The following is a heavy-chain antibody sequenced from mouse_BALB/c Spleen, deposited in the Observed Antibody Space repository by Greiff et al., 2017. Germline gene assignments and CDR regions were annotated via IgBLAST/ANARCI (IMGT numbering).Heavy chain of an antibody. V-gene: IGHV2-2*02. D-gene: IGHD2-1*01. J-gene: IGHJ4*01. CDR1: GFSLTSYG. Sequence: QVQLQQSGPGLVQPSQSLSITCTVSGFSLTSYGVHWVRQSPGKGLEWLGVIWSGGSTDYNAAFISRLSISKDNSKSQVFFKMNSLQANDTAIYYCARNYRGVTTRYYAMDYWGQGTSVTVSS. CDR3: ARNYRGVTTRYYAMDY. CDR2: IWSGGST.